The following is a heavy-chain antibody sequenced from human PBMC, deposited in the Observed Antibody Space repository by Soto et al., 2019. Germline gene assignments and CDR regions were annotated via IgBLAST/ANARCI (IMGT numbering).Heavy chain of an antibody. D-gene: IGHD3-10*01. V-gene: IGHV1-69*13. J-gene: IGHJ6*02. CDR3: ARDSGSVLLWFGDHLLMDV. CDR1: GGTFSSYA. CDR2: IIPIFGTA. Sequence: GASVKVSCKASGGTFSSYAISWVRQAPGQGLEWMGGIIPIFGTANYAQKFQGRVTITADESTSTAYMELSSLRSEDTAVYYCARDSGSVLLWFGDHLLMDVWGQGTTVTVSS.